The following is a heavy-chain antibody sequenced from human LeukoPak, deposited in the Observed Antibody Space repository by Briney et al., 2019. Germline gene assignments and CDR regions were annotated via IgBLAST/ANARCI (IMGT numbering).Heavy chain of an antibody. CDR1: GGSISSYY. J-gene: IGHJ5*02. V-gene: IGHV4-59*01. CDR2: IYYSGST. CDR3: ARARYNWFDP. Sequence: PSETLSLTCTDSGGSISSYYWSWIRQPPGKGLEWIGYIYYSGSTNYNPSLKSRVTISVDTSKNQFSLDLSSVTAADTAVYYCARARYNWFDPWGQGTLVTVSS.